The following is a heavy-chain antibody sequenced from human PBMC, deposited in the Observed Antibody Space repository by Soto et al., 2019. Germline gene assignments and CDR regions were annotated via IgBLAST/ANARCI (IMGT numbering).Heavy chain of an antibody. Sequence: PSETLSLTCTVSGGSISSGDYYWSWIRQPPGKGLEWIGYIYYSGSTNYNPSLKSRVTISVDTSKNQFSLKLSSLTAADTAIYYCARLRPSGTSDYWGQGTLVTVSS. CDR2: IYYSGST. CDR3: ARLRPSGTSDY. V-gene: IGHV4-30-4*01. CDR1: GGSISSGDYY. D-gene: IGHD1-26*01. J-gene: IGHJ4*02.